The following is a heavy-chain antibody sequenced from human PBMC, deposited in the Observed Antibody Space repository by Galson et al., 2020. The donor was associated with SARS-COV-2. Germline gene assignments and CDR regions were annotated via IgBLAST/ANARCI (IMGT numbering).Heavy chain of an antibody. CDR3: ARDPEGAICMDV. Sequence: GSLRLSCAVPPGSISSHNWWRWVRQPPRQGLERIGELYHSESTNYNPSLKSRVTISVDKSKNQFSLKLSSVTAADTAVYYCARDPEGAICMDVWGKGNTVTVFS. V-gene: IGHV4-4*02. CDR2: LYHSEST. D-gene: IGHD3-16*01. J-gene: IGHJ6*03. CDR1: PGSISSHNW.